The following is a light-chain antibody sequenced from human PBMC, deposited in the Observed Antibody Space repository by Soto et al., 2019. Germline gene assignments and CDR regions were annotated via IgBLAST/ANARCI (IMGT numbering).Light chain of an antibody. J-gene: IGKJ4*01. CDR2: GSS. V-gene: IGKV3-20*01. CDR1: QSVSNNY. CDR3: QQYDSPPVT. Sequence: EIVLTQSPGTLSLSPGERATLSCRASQSVSNNYLAWYQQKPGQAPRLLIYGSSFRATGIPDRFSGSGAGTDFTLTISRLEPEDCAVYYCQQYDSPPVTFGGGTKVDIK.